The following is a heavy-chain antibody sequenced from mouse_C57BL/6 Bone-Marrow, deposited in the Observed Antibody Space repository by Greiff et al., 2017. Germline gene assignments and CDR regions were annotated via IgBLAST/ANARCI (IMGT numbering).Heavy chain of an antibody. CDR2: IDPENGDT. J-gene: IGHJ1*03. Sequence: EVQLQQSGAELVRPGASVKLSCTASGFNIKDDYMHWVKQRPEQGLEWIGWIDPENGDTEYASKFQGKATITADTSSNTAYLQLSSLTSEDTAVYYCTTLIARYWYFDVWGTGTTVTVSS. CDR1: GFNIKDDY. CDR3: TTLIARYWYFDV. D-gene: IGHD6-1*01. V-gene: IGHV14-4*01.